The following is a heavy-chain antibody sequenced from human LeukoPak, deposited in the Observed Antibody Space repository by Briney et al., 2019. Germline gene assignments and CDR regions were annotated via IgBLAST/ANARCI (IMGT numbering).Heavy chain of an antibody. CDR3: ARAYGSYNWFDP. CDR2: ISSSSSYI. CDR1: GFTFSSYS. Sequence: GGSLRLSCAASGFTFSSYSMNWVRQAPGNGLEWVSSISSSSSYIYYADSVKGRFTISRDNAKNSLYLQMNSLRAEDTAVYYCARAYGSYNWFDPWGQGTLVTVSS. J-gene: IGHJ5*02. V-gene: IGHV3-21*01. D-gene: IGHD1-26*01.